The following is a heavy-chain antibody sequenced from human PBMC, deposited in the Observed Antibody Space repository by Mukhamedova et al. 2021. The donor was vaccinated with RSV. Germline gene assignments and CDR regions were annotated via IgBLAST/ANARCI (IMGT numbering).Heavy chain of an antibody. V-gene: IGHV3-30*01. Sequence: GRFTISRDNSKNTLYLQMNSLRAEDTAVYYCAREREPVIDYSYYYGMDVWGQGTTVTVSS. J-gene: IGHJ6*02. CDR3: AREREPVIDYSYYYGMDV. D-gene: IGHD3-16*02.